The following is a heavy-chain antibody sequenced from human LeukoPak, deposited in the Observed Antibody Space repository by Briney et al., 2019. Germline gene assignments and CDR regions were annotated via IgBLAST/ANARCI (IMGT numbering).Heavy chain of an antibody. CDR1: GGSISSGGYY. CDR2: IYYSGST. J-gene: IGHJ4*02. D-gene: IGHD3-10*01. V-gene: IGHV4-31*03. Sequence: PSETLSLTCTVSGGSISSGGYYWSWIRQHPGKGLEWIGYIYYSGSTYYNPSLKGRVTISVDTSKNQFSLKLSSVTAADTAVYYCASSYGSGSYSDYWGQGTLVTVSS. CDR3: ASSYGSGSYSDY.